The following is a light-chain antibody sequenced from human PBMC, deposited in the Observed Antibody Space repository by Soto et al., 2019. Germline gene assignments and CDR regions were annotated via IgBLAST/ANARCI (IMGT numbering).Light chain of an antibody. CDR3: QQYDNLPFT. V-gene: IGKV1-33*01. CDR2: ATS. Sequence: DIQLTQSPSSVSASVGDRVTISCRASQGIGNWLAWYQQKPGKAPNLLIYATSSLETGVPSRFSGSGYGTDFTFTISSLQPEDIATYYCQQYDNLPFTFGPGTKVDIK. J-gene: IGKJ3*01. CDR1: QGIGNW.